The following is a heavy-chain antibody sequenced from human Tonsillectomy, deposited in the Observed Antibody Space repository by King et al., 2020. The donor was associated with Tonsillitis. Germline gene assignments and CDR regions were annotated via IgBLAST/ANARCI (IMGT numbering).Heavy chain of an antibody. D-gene: IGHD7-27*01. Sequence: VQLVESGGGVVQPGRPLRLSCETSGFTFSSYGMHWVRQAPGKGLEWLAVISYDGSRKHHLDSVEGRFTISRDNSKNTMYLQMSSLRVEDTAVYYCARERRYNVGWGIYLWGRGTLVTVSS. CDR2: ISYDGSRK. J-gene: IGHJ4*02. CDR3: ARERRYNVGWGIYL. CDR1: GFTFSSYG. V-gene: IGHV3-33*05.